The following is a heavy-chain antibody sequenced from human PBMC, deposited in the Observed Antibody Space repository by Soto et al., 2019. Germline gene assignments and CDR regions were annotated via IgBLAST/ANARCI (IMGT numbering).Heavy chain of an antibody. V-gene: IGHV3-7*05. CDR2: IKQDESEK. CDR1: GFPFIAYW. D-gene: IGHD3-3*01. J-gene: IGHJ4*02. Sequence: EVQLVESGGGLVQPGGPRGPSCEAPGFPFIAYWLGWFCQAPGKGLEGGANIKQDESEKYYVDSVKARFTISRDNAKNSLYLQMNSLRAEDTAVYYCARGLYDFWSGYFASFDYWGQGTLVTVSS. CDR3: ARGLYDFWSGYFASFDY.